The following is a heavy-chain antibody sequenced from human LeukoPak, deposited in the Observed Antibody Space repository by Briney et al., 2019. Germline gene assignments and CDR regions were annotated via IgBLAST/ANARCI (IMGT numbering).Heavy chain of an antibody. D-gene: IGHD6-13*01. V-gene: IGHV3-53*01. J-gene: IGHJ6*04. CDR1: GFTVSSNY. Sequence: GGSLRLSCAASGFTVSSNYMSWVRQDPGKGLEWESVIYSGGSTYYADSVKGRFTISRDNSKNTLYLQMNSLRAEDTAVYYCAREAGIAAAGKYYYGMDVWGKGTTVTVSS. CDR3: AREAGIAAAGKYYYGMDV. CDR2: IYSGGST.